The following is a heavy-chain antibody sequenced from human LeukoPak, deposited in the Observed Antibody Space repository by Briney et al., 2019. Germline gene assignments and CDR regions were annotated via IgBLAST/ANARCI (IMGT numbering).Heavy chain of an antibody. CDR1: GFTFSSYW. D-gene: IGHD2-2*01. J-gene: IGHJ6*02. CDR3: ARGDIVVVPAALYGMDV. CDR2: INSDGSST. V-gene: IGHV3-74*01. Sequence: PGGSLRLSCAASGFTFSSYWMHWVRQAPGKGLVWVSRINSDGSSTSYADSVKGRFTISRDNAKNTLYLQMNSLRAEDTAVYYRARGDIVVVPAALYGMDVWGQGTTVTVSS.